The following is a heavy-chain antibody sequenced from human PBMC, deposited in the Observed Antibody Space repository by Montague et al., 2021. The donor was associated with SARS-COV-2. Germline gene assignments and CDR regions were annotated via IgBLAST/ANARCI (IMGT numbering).Heavy chain of an antibody. CDR2: IDWDDDK. CDR3: ARILVAAAGSPFDT. V-gene: IGHV2-70*11. Sequence: PALVKPTQTLTLTCTFSGFSLSTSGMCVSWIRQPPGKALEWLARIDWDDDKYYSTSLKTRLTISKDTSKNQVVLTMTNMDPVDIATYYCARILVAAAGSPFDTWGQGTLVTVSS. D-gene: IGHD6-13*01. J-gene: IGHJ5*02. CDR1: GFSLSTSGMC.